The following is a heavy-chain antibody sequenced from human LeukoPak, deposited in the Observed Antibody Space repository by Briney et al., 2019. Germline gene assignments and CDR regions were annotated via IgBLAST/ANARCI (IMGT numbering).Heavy chain of an antibody. J-gene: IGHJ3*02. V-gene: IGHV4-34*01. Sequence: PSETLSLACAVYGGSFSGYYWSWIRQPPGKGLEWIGEINHSGSTNYNPSLKSRVTISVDTSKNQFSLKLSSVTAADTAVYYCARVVDTAMDAFDIWGQGTMVTVSS. CDR2: INHSGST. CDR3: ARVVDTAMDAFDI. CDR1: GGSFSGYY. D-gene: IGHD5-18*01.